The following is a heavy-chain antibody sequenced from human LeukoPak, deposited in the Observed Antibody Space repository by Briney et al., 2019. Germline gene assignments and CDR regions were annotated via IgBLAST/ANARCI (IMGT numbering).Heavy chain of an antibody. Sequence: PGGSLRLSCAASGFTVSTNYMSWIRQPPGKGLEWIGSIYYSGSTYYNPSLKSRVTISVDTSKNRFSLKLSSVTAADTAVYYCARQDNYDIFYWGQGTLVTVSS. D-gene: IGHD3-9*01. J-gene: IGHJ4*02. CDR2: IYYSGST. CDR3: ARQDNYDIFY. V-gene: IGHV4-39*01. CDR1: GFTVSTNY.